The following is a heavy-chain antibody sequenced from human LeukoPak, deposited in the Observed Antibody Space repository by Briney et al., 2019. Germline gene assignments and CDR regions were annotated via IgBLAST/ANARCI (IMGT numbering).Heavy chain of an antibody. V-gene: IGHV3-72*01. CDR3: ARGHSPCGGPGWFDP. D-gene: IGHD2-21*01. J-gene: IGHJ5*02. CDR1: GFTSSDYY. CDR2: TKNKAYRYST. Sequence: GGSLTLSCAASGFTSSDYYMGWVRQAPGKGLEWVGLTKNKAYRYSTEYAASVAGRSTISREDPHNSLCLQMNSLKGEDKAVYYCARGHSPCGGPGWFDPWGQGTLVTVSS.